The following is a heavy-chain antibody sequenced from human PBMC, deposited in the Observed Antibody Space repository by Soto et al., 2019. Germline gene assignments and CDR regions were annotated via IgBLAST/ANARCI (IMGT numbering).Heavy chain of an antibody. V-gene: IGHV1-18*01. J-gene: IGHJ4*02. Sequence: QVQLVQSGAEVTKPGASVKVSCNTSGYTFFTYGLSWVRQAPGQGLEWIGWTVAPRGSTSYAQKIQGRVTVTTDRSTDTCYLELGSLTSDDTAVYYVARVAGSGSGRRHFDNWGQGTVVTVYS. CDR2: TVAPRGST. CDR3: ARVAGSGSGRRHFDN. D-gene: IGHD3-10*01. CDR1: GYTFFTYG.